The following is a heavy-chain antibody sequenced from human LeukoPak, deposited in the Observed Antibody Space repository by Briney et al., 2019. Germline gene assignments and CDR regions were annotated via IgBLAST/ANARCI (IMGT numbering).Heavy chain of an antibody. CDR3: ARVSVLGFGELDY. V-gene: IGHV3-30*02. Sequence: PGGSLRLSCAASGFTFSSYGMHWVRQAPGKGLEWVAFIRYDGSNKYYADSVKGRFTISRDNSKNTLYLQMNSLRAEDTAVYYCARVSVLGFGELDYWGQGTLVTVSS. CDR2: IRYDGSNK. D-gene: IGHD3-10*01. CDR1: GFTFSSYG. J-gene: IGHJ4*02.